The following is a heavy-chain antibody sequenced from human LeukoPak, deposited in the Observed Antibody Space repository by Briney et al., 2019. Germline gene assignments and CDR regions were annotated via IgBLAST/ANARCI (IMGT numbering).Heavy chain of an antibody. Sequence: PGGSLRLSCAASVFTFSNHWMHWVRQAPWKGLMWLSRINRGGSRTDYADSVKGRFTISRDDAKNTLYLQLNSLRAEDTAVYFCARGGSDTAMAHDYWGQGTLVTVSS. CDR2: INRGGSRT. V-gene: IGHV3-74*01. J-gene: IGHJ4*02. CDR3: ARGGSDTAMAHDY. D-gene: IGHD5-18*01. CDR1: VFTFSNHW.